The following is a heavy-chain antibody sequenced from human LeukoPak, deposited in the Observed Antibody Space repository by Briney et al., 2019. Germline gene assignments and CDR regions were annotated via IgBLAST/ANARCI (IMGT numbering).Heavy chain of an antibody. D-gene: IGHD2-15*01. CDR3: ARDHVVDGLVFDY. CDR2: TNQDGSEK. Sequence: PGGSLRLSCTASGFTFSSHWMSWVRQAPGKGLEWVANTNQDGSEKYYVDSVKGRFTISRGNAKNSLYLQMNSLRAEDTAIYYCARDHVVDGLVFDYWGQGALVTVSS. J-gene: IGHJ4*02. V-gene: IGHV3-7*01. CDR1: GFTFSSHW.